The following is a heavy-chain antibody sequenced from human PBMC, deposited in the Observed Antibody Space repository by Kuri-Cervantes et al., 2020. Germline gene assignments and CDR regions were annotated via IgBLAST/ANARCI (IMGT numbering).Heavy chain of an antibody. CDR3: ATPLGISSEYYFDY. CDR2: IYHSGST. J-gene: IGHJ4*02. V-gene: IGHV4-4*02. CDR1: GGSISSSNW. D-gene: IGHD7-27*01. Sequence: GSLRLSCAVSGGSISSSNWWSWVRQPPGKGLEWIGEIYHSGSTNYNPPLKSRVTISVDTSKNQFSLKLSSVTAADTAVYYCATPLGISSEYYFDYWGQGTLVTVSS.